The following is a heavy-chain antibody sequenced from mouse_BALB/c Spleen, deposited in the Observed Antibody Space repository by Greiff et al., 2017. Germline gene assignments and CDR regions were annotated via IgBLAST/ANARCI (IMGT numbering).Heavy chain of an antibody. CDR1: GYTFSSYW. Sequence: VQVVESGAELMKPGASVKISCKATGYTFSSYWIEWVKQRPGHGLEWIGEILPGSGSTNYNEKFKGKATFTADTSSNTAYMQLSSLTSEDSAVYYCARYLSLLRLREDYFDYWGQGTTLTVSS. V-gene: IGHV1-9*01. CDR2: ILPGSGST. D-gene: IGHD1-2*01. CDR3: ARYLSLLRLREDYFDY. J-gene: IGHJ2*01.